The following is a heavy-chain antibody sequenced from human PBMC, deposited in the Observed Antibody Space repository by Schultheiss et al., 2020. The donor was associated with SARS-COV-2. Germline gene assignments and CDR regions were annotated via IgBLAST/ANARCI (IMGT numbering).Heavy chain of an antibody. CDR1: GGSFSGYY. CDR3: ARIPGI. D-gene: IGHD6-13*01. J-gene: IGHJ4*02. CDR2: IYYSGST. Sequence: SETLSLTCAVYGGSFSGYYWSWIRQPPGKGLEWIGYIYYSGSTYYNPSLKSRVTISVDTSKNQFSLKLSSVTAADTAVYYCARIPGIWGQGTLVTVSS. V-gene: IGHV4-59*01.